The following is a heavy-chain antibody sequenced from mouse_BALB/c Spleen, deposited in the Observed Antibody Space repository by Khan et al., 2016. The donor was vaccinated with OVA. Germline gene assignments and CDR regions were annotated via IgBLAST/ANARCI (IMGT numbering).Heavy chain of an antibody. Sequence: EVQLQESGPGLVKPSQTVSLTCTVTGISITTGNYRWSWIRQFPGNKLEWIGNIYYSGTITYNPSLPSRTTITSDTSKNRFFLEMNSLTAEDTATYYCARDYGSLYWYFDVWGAGTTVNVSS. D-gene: IGHD1-1*01. J-gene: IGHJ1*01. V-gene: IGHV3-5*02. CDR1: GISITTGNYR. CDR2: IYYSGTI. CDR3: ARDYGSLYWYFDV.